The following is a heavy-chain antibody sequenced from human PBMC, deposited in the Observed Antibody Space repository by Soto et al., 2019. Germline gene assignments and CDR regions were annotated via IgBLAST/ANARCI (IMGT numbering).Heavy chain of an antibody. CDR2: ISDDGDNK. Sequence: GGSLRLSCAASGFTLTNYAMHWVRQAPGKGLEWLAVISDDGDNKHYADSVKGRFTISLDTSKNHFSLRLSSVTAADTAVYYCARAYYDTDGYSLDPWGQGTLVTVSS. J-gene: IGHJ5*02. CDR1: GFTLTNYA. V-gene: IGHV3-30-3*02. CDR3: ARAYYDTDGYSLDP. D-gene: IGHD3-22*01.